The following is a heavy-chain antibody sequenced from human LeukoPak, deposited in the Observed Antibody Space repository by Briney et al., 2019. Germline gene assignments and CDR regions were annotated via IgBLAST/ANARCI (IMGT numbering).Heavy chain of an antibody. CDR1: GYSFTTYW. V-gene: IGHV5-51*01. J-gene: IGHJ3*02. CDR2: IYPGDSDT. CDR3: ARRLGFDAFDI. Sequence: GESLKISFKASGYSFTTYWIAWVRQMPGQGLEWMGIIYPGDSDTRYSPSFQGQVTISADKSISTAYLQWSSLKASDTAMYYCARRLGFDAFDIWGQGTMVTVSS. D-gene: IGHD3-16*01.